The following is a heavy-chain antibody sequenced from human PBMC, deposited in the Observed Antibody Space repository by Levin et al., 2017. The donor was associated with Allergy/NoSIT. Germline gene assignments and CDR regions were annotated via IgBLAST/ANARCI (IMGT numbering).Heavy chain of an antibody. J-gene: IGHJ4*02. Sequence: GGSLRLSCAASGFTFRSYAMSWVRQAPGKGLEWVSVISDSGTYTYYADSVKGRFTISRDNSKNTLYLQMNSLRAEDRAVYYCAKIVGAGGYYNPTTDFWGQGTLVTVSS. CDR2: ISDSGTYT. V-gene: IGHV3-23*01. CDR3: AKIVGAGGYYNPTTDF. D-gene: IGHD3-10*01. CDR1: GFTFRSYA.